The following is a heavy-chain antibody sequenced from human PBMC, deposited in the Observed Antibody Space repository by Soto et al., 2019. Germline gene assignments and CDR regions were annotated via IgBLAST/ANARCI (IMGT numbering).Heavy chain of an antibody. CDR3: TLYDALVFDF. CDR2: ISNYDNT. CDR1: GFTVNTFN. Sequence: EVRLEESGGGLVKPGGSLRLSCAASGFTVNTFNMNWVRQAPGKGLEWVSSISNYDNTAYADSVKDRFTVSRDNAKNSLFLQMNSLRAEDTAVYYCTLYDALVFDFWGQGALVTVSS. V-gene: IGHV3-21*01. J-gene: IGHJ4*02. D-gene: IGHD2-8*01.